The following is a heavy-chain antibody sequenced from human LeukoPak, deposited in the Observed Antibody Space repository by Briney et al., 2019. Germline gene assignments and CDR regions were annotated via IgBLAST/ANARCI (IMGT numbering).Heavy chain of an antibody. CDR2: INAGNGNT. J-gene: IGHJ5*02. V-gene: IGHV1-3*01. CDR1: GYTFTSYA. D-gene: IGHD3-22*01. CDR3: ARDSSGPPFDP. Sequence: GASVKVSCKASGYTFTSYAMHWVRQAPGQRLEWMGWINAGNGNTKYSQKFQGRVTITADESTSTAYMELSSLRSEDTAVYYCARDSSGPPFDPWGQGTLVTVSS.